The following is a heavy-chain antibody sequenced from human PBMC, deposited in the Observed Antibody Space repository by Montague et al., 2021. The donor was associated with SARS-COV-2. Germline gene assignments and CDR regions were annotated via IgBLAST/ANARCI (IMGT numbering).Heavy chain of an antibody. CDR3: ARTPTRPLSLDS. V-gene: IGHV4-4*07. Sequence: SETLSLTCAVSGGSITGFSWSWVRQPAGRGLVWIGRVTPRGTTNXSTPCRSRVTMSVETSKNQFSLNLNSVTAADTAIYYCARTPTRPLSLDSWGQGTLVTVSS. J-gene: IGHJ4*02. D-gene: IGHD6-6*01. CDR2: VTPRGTT. CDR1: GGSITGFS.